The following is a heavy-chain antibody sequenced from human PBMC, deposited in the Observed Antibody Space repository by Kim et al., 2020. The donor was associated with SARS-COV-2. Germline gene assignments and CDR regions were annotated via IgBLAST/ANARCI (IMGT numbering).Heavy chain of an antibody. CDR1: GFTFSSYA. CDR3: ARSCSGSYTSSFDY. J-gene: IGHJ4*02. Sequence: GGSLRLSCAASGFTFSSYAMHWVRQAPGKGLEWVAVISYDGSNKYYADSVKGRFTISRDNSKNTLYLQMNSLRAEDTAVYYCARSCSGSYTSSFDYWGQG. V-gene: IGHV3-30-3*01. CDR2: ISYDGSNK. D-gene: IGHD3-10*02.